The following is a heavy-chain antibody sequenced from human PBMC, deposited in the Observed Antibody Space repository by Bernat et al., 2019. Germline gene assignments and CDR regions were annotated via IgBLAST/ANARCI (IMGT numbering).Heavy chain of an antibody. J-gene: IGHJ4*02. V-gene: IGHV4-61*01. CDR3: AQDSDQSTSWCNPDY. CDR2: IYYSGST. Sequence: QVQLQESGPGLVKPSETLSLTCTVSGGSVSSGSYYWSWIRQPPGKGLEWIGYIYYSGSTNYNPSLKSRVTISVDTSKNQFSLKLSSVTAADTAIYFCAQDSDQSTSWCNPDYWGQGTLVTVSS. CDR1: GGSVSSGSYY. D-gene: IGHD6-13*01.